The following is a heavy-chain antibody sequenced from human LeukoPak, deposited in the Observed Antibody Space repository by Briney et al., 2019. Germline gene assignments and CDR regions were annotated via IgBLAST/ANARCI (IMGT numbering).Heavy chain of an antibody. Sequence: GGSLRLSCAASGFTFSSYSMNWVRQAPGKGLEWVSAISGSGSYISYADSMKGRFTISRDSAKNSVYLQMNSLRSEDTAVYYCARGKFDSSGYYIDYWGQGTLVTVFS. CDR1: GFTFSSYS. D-gene: IGHD3-22*01. CDR2: ISGSGSYI. CDR3: ARGKFDSSGYYIDY. J-gene: IGHJ4*02. V-gene: IGHV3-21*06.